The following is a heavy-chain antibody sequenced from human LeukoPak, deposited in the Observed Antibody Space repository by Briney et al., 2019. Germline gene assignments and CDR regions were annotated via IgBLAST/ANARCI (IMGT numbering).Heavy chain of an antibody. CDR2: INHSGST. J-gene: IGHJ4*02. CDR1: GGSFSGYY. CDR3: ARSGIEDIVLMVYAHFNY. D-gene: IGHD2-8*01. V-gene: IGHV4-34*01. Sequence: SETLSLTCAVYGGSFSGYYWSWIRQPPGKGLEWVGEINHSGSTNYNPSLKSRVTISVDTSKNQFSLKLSSVTAADTAVYYCARSGIEDIVLMVYAHFNYWGQGTLVTVSS.